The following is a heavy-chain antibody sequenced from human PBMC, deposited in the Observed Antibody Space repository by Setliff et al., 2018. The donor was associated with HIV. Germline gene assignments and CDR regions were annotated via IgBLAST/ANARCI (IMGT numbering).Heavy chain of an antibody. J-gene: IGHJ4*02. CDR2: VSYSGDT. Sequence: PSETLSLTCSVSGGSMSGYYWSWIRQPPGRGLEWIGYVSYSGDTNYNPSLKSRVTISIDTSKNQFSLRVNSVTAADTAVYYCARGHDSSGGSCSTFAYWGQGTLVTVSS. V-gene: IGHV4-59*12. D-gene: IGHD2-15*01. CDR3: ARGHDSSGGSCSTFAY. CDR1: GGSMSGYY.